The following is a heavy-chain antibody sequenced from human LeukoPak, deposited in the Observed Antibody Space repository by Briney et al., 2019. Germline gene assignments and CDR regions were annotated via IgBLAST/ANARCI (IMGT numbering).Heavy chain of an antibody. CDR2: TYPGDSDA. Sequence: GESLNISCTGSGYTFTNYWIGWVRQMPGKGLEWMAVTYPGDSDARYSSSFQDQLTVLADKTINTAYLQWSSLKASDTAMYFCARLQRGTQRGTYDIWGQGTMVIVSS. D-gene: IGHD1-1*01. J-gene: IGHJ3*02. CDR3: ARLQRGTQRGTYDI. CDR1: GYTFTNYW. V-gene: IGHV5-51*01.